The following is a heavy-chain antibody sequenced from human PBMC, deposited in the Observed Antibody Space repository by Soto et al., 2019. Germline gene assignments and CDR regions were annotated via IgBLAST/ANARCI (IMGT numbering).Heavy chain of an antibody. V-gene: IGHV1-69*01. D-gene: IGHD6-19*01. CDR2: VIPLFGTA. CDR1: GGTFSTYA. CDR3: AGPKDTYSSGYYYFDF. J-gene: IGHJ4*02. Sequence: QVQLEQSGAEVQQPGSSVRVSCKTSGGTFSTYAINWVRQAPGQGLEWMGAVIPLFGTADYSQKFQGRVIITADESTRTAYMELSSLRSDDTAAYFCAGPKDTYSSGYYYFDFWGQGTLVTVSS.